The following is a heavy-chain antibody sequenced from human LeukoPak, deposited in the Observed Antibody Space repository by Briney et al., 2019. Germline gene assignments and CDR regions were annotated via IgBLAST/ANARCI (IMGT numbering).Heavy chain of an antibody. CDR2: IRSKTYSEAT. J-gene: IGHJ4*02. Sequence: GGSLRLSCTVSGFTFGDYAMTWFRQAPGKGLEWVGFIRSKTYSEATEYAASVKGRFTISRDDSKSIAYLQVNSLRAEDTAVYYCARAVYYDSSGFPAEDYWGQGTLVTVSS. V-gene: IGHV3-49*03. D-gene: IGHD3-22*01. CDR1: GFTFGDYA. CDR3: ARAVYYDSSGFPAEDY.